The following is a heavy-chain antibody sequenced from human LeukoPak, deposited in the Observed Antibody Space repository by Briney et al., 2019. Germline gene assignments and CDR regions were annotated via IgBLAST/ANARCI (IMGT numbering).Heavy chain of an antibody. CDR1: GFTFINYY. CDR3: ARDLDYGEKSEDY. V-gene: IGHV1-46*01. J-gene: IGHJ4*02. CDR2: INLSGGST. D-gene: IGHD4/OR15-4a*01. Sequence: ASVKVSCKASGFTFINYYMHWVRQAPGQGLEWLGIINLSGGSTHYPQKFQDRVTMTKDTSTSTVYMELSSLRSEDTAVYYCARDLDYGEKSEDYWGQGTLVTVSS.